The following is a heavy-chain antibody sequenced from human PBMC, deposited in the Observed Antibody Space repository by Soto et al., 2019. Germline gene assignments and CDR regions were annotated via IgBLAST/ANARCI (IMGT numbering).Heavy chain of an antibody. CDR1: GYSFTSYW. J-gene: IGHJ3*02. Sequence: GESLKISCKGSGYSFTSYWIGWVRQMPGKGLEWMGIIYPGDSDTRYSPSLQGQVTISADKSISTAYLQWSSLKASDTAMYYCASRYCSCGSCYYAFDIWGQGTLVTVSS. CDR3: ASRYCSCGSCYYAFDI. V-gene: IGHV5-51*01. CDR2: IYPGDSDT. D-gene: IGHD2-15*01.